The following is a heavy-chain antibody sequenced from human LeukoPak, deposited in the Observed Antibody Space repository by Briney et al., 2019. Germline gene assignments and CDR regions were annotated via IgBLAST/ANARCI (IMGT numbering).Heavy chain of an antibody. D-gene: IGHD3-10*01. CDR1: GGSISSYY. CDR2: IYSSGSS. J-gene: IGHJ4*02. V-gene: IGHV4-59*12. CDR3: ARSPLWFGESHFDY. Sequence: SETLSLTCNVSGGSISSYYWSWIRQPPGKGLEWIGYIYSSGSSNYNPSLKSRVTMSVDTSKNQFSLKLSSVTAADTAVYYCARSPLWFGESHFDYWGQGTLVTVSS.